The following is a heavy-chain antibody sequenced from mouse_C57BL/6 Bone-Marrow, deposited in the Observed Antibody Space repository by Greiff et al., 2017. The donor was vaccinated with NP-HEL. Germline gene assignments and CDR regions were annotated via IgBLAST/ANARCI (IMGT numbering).Heavy chain of an antibody. CDR3: ARDGYYPYYFYY. V-gene: IGHV1-50*01. CDR1: GYTFTSYW. D-gene: IGHD2-3*01. J-gene: IGHJ2*01. CDR2: IDPSDSYT. Sequence: QVQLQQSGAELVKPGASVKLSCKASGYTFTSYWMKWVKQRPGQGLEWIGEIDPSDSYTNYNQKFKGKATLTVDTSSSTAYMQLSSLTSEDAAVYYCARDGYYPYYFYYWGQGTTLTVSS.